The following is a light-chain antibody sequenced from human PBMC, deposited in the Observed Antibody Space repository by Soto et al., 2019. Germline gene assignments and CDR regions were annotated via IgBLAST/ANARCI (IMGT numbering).Light chain of an antibody. J-gene: IGKJ5*01. CDR1: QSVGTF. CDR2: DAS. Sequence: EIVLTQSPDTLSLSPGGRATLSCRASQSVGTFLAWYQQKPGQAPRLLIYDASNRATGIPARFSGFGSGTDFTLTIRSLEPEDFAVYYCQQRSNWRLSFGQGTRLEIK. CDR3: QQRSNWRLS. V-gene: IGKV3-11*01.